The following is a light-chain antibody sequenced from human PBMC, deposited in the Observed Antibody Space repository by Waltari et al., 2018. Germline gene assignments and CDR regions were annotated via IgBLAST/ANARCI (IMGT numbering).Light chain of an antibody. CDR3: QHYNGRPPSWT. CDR1: ESVGTN. J-gene: IGKJ1*01. V-gene: IGKV3-15*01. CDR2: SAA. Sequence: EIVLTQSPATLSVSPGESATLSCRASESVGTNLAWYQQIPGQAPRLLIYSAAIRAIGVSTRFSGSGSGTVFTLTISSLQSDEVALYHCQHYNGRPPSWTFGQGTKVE.